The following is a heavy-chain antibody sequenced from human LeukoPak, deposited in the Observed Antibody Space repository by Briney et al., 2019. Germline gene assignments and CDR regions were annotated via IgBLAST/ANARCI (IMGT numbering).Heavy chain of an antibody. CDR1: GFTFSSYD. CDR2: INWNGGST. J-gene: IGHJ4*02. Sequence: GGSLRLSCAASGFTFSSYDMSWVRQAPGKGLEWVSGINWNGGSTGYADSVKGRFTISRDNAKNSLYLQMNSLRAEDTALYYCARDRGSGWETSTYWGQGTLVTVSS. CDR3: ARDRGSGWETSTY. D-gene: IGHD6-19*01. V-gene: IGHV3-20*04.